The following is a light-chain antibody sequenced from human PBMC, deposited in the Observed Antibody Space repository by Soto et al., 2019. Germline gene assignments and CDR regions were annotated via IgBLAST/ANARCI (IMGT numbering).Light chain of an antibody. CDR3: GSYAASTIFYSV. CDR1: SSDVGGYNY. Sequence: QSALTQPPSASGSPGQSVTISCTGTSSDVGGYNYVSWYQQYPGRAPKLMIYEVTKRPSGVPDRFSGSKSGNTASLTVSGSQVEDEADYSCGSYAASTIFYSVFGGGPKVTVL. V-gene: IGLV2-8*01. CDR2: EVT. J-gene: IGLJ3*02.